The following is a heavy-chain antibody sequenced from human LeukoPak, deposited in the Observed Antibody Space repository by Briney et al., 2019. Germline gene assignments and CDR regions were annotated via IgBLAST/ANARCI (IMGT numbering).Heavy chain of an antibody. CDR1: GGSISSSSYY. Sequence: PSETLSLTCTVSGGSISSSSYYWGWIRQPPGKGLEWIGSIYYSGSTNYNPSLKSRVTISLDTSKKEFSLKLSSVTAADTAVYYCARLSNSWYGGFDPWGQGTLVTVSS. CDR2: IYYSGST. CDR3: ARLSNSWYGGFDP. D-gene: IGHD6-13*01. V-gene: IGHV4-39*07. J-gene: IGHJ5*02.